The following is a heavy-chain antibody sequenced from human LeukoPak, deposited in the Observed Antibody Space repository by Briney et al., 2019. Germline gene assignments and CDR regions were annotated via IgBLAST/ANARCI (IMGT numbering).Heavy chain of an antibody. Sequence: GGSLRLSCAASGFTFSSCGMHWVRQAPGKGLEWVAIIRYDGSNKYYADSVKGRFTISRDNSKNTLYLQMNSLGVEDTAVYYCTRDIDSNYFDYWGQGTLVTVSS. CDR1: GFTFSSCG. V-gene: IGHV3-30*02. CDR2: IRYDGSNK. CDR3: TRDIDSNYFDY. D-gene: IGHD5-18*01. J-gene: IGHJ4*02.